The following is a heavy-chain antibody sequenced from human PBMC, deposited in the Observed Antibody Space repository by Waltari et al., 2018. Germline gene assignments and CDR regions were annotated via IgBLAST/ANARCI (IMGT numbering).Heavy chain of an antibody. CDR2: ISYNGNT. D-gene: IGHD3-10*01. CDR1: DNSNSNTRYH. CDR3: ARLVVRGNIRWYFDY. J-gene: IGHJ4*02. Sequence: QLQASCPGLVKPSVSLYHICTFSDNSNSNTRYHSGWTRQPPGKGLEWIGSISYNGNTNYNPSLNGLVTIAVDTAKEQFSLRLTSVTAAETCVYHCARLVVRGNIRWYFDYWGQGTLVTVSS. V-gene: IGHV4-39*01.